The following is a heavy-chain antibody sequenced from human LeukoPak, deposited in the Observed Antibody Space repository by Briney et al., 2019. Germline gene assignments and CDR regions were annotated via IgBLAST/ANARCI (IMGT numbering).Heavy chain of an antibody. CDR2: ISGSGGST. CDR3: AKDRSKIVVVAATSLDY. J-gene: IGHJ4*02. D-gene: IGHD2-15*01. Sequence: PGGSLRLSCAASGFTFGTYAMNWVRQAPGKGLEWVSVISGSGGSTYYADSVKGRFTISRANFKNTLYLQMNSLRAEDTAVYYCAKDRSKIVVVAATSLDYWGQGILVTVSS. V-gene: IGHV3-23*01. CDR1: GFTFGTYA.